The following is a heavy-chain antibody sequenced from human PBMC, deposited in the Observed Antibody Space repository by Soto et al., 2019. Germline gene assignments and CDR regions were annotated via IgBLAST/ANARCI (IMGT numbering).Heavy chain of an antibody. D-gene: IGHD2-2*02. Sequence: ASLKVSCKASGYTFTSYGISWVRQAPGQGLEWMGWISAYNGNTNDAQKLQGRVTMTTDTSTSTAYMELRSLRSDDTAVYYCALALGCSSTSCYTAYYYGMDVWGQGTTVTVSS. J-gene: IGHJ6*02. CDR3: ALALGCSSTSCYTAYYYGMDV. CDR1: GYTFTSYG. CDR2: ISAYNGNT. V-gene: IGHV1-18*04.